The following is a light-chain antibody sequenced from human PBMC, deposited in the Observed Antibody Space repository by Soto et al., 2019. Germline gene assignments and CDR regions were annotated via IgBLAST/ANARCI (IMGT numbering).Light chain of an antibody. CDR2: DDS. CDR1: HIGSKS. V-gene: IGLV3-21*02. Sequence: SYELTQPPSVSVAPGQTARITCGGNHIGSKSVHWYQQKPGQAPVLVVYDDSDRPSGIPERFSGSTSVTTATLTISRVEHGDEAEYYCQVSDQSSDHPYVFGTGTKVTVL. CDR3: QVSDQSSDHPYV. J-gene: IGLJ1*01.